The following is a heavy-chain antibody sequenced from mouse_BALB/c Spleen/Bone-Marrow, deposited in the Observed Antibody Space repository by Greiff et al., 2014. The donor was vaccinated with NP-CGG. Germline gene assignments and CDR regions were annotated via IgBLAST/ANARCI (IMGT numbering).Heavy chain of an antibody. CDR1: GFDFRRYW. V-gene: IGHV4-1*02. J-gene: IGHJ3*01. CDR2: INPDSSTI. Sequence: EVKVEESGGGLVQPGGSLKLSCAASGFDFRRYWVNWVRQAPGKGLEWIGEINPDSSTINYTPSLKDKFFISRDNAKNTLYLQMSKVRSEDTALYYCARNGYYGWSANWGQGTLVTVSA. CDR3: ARNGYYGWSAN. D-gene: IGHD2-3*01.